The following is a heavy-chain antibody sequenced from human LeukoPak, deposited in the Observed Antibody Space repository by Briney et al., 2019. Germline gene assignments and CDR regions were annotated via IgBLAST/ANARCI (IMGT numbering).Heavy chain of an antibody. CDR2: INPNSGGT. V-gene: IGHV1-2*02. CDR3: ASSGSREY. Sequence: GASVKVSCKSSADDFSSYLITWVRQAPGQGLEWMGWINPNSGGTNYAQKFQGRVTMTRDTSISTAYMELSRLRSDDTAVYYCASSGSREYWGQGTLVTVSS. D-gene: IGHD1-26*01. CDR1: ADDFSSYL. J-gene: IGHJ4*02.